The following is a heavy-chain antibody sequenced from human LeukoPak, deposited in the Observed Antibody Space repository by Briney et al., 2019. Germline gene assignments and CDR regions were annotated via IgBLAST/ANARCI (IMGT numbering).Heavy chain of an antibody. CDR2: ISANGGGT. D-gene: IGHD6-13*01. CDR1: GFTFSNYA. CDR3: AKGSSPLDY. J-gene: IGHJ4*02. V-gene: IGHV3-23*01. Sequence: GGSLRLSCAASGFTFSNYAMSWVRQAPGKGLEWVSAISANGGGTYYADSVKGRFTISRDNSKNTLYLQMNSLRAEVTAVYYCAKGSSPLDYWGQGTLVTVSS.